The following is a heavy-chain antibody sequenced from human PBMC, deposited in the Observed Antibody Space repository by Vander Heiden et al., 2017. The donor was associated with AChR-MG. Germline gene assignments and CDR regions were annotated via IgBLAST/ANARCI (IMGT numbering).Heavy chain of an antibody. D-gene: IGHD3-10*01. V-gene: IGHV3-23*01. CDR3: AREGGEGMDV. CDR2: ISGSGGST. J-gene: IGHJ6*02. CDR1: EFTFNTYA. Sequence: EEQLLESGGGLVQPGGSLRLSCAASEFTFNTYAMRWVRQPPGKGLGWVSAISGSGGSTYYADSVKGRFTISRDNSKNTLYLQMNFLRAEDTAVYYCAREGGEGMDVWGQGTTVTVSS.